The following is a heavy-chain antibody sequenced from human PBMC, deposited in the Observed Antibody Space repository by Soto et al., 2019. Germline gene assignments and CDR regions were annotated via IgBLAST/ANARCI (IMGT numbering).Heavy chain of an antibody. J-gene: IGHJ3*02. V-gene: IGHV1-18*01. D-gene: IGHD3-3*01. CDR3: ASVYDPPQNGAFDI. CDR1: GYTFTSYG. CDR2: ISAYNGNT. Sequence: QVQLVQSGAEVKKPGASVKVSCKASGYTFTSYGISWVRQAPGQGLEWMGWISAYNGNTNYAQKRQGRVTMTTDTYTSTAYMELRSLKSADTAVYYCASVYDPPQNGAFDIWGQGTMVTVSS.